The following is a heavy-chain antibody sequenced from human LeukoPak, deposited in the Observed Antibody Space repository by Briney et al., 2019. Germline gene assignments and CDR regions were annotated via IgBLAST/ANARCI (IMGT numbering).Heavy chain of an antibody. Sequence: GGSLRLSCAASGFTFSTYSMNWVRQAPGKGLEWVSSISSSSDYIYYADSVKGRFTISRDNAQNSLYLQMNSLRAEDTALYYCARVDCSSTSCFYYYYGMDVRGQGSTVTVSS. CDR2: ISSSSDYI. V-gene: IGHV3-21*01. J-gene: IGHJ6*02. CDR1: GFTFSTYS. CDR3: ARVDCSSTSCFYYYYGMDV. D-gene: IGHD2-2*01.